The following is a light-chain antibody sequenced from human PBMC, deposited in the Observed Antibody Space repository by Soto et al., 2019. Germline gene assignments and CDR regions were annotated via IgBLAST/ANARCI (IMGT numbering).Light chain of an antibody. CDR2: GAS. J-gene: IGKJ1*01. CDR1: QSVSSSH. Sequence: EIVLTQSPGTLSLSPGERATLSCRASQSVSSSHLAWYQQKPGQAPRLLIYGASSRATGIPDRFSGSGSGTAFTLTISRLEPEDFAVYYCQQYGSSPPWTFGQGTKVEIK. V-gene: IGKV3-20*01. CDR3: QQYGSSPPWT.